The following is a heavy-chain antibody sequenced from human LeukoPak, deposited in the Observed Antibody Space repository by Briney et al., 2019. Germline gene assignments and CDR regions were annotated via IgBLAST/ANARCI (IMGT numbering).Heavy chain of an antibody. V-gene: IGHV3-23*01. Sequence: GGSLGLSCAASGFTFSSYAMSWVRQAPGKGLEWVSAISGSGGSTYYADSVKGRFTISRDNSKNTLYLQMNSLRAEDTAVYYCAKPYSSSILYFQHWGQGTLVTVSS. CDR1: GFTFSSYA. CDR3: AKPYSSSILYFQH. J-gene: IGHJ1*01. D-gene: IGHD6-6*01. CDR2: ISGSGGST.